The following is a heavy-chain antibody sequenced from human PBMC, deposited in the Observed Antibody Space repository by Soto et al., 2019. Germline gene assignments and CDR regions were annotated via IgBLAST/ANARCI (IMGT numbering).Heavy chain of an antibody. CDR3: AREWVEPEIYYYYGMDV. J-gene: IGHJ6*02. Sequence: GGSLRLSCAASGFTFSSYAMHWVGRAPGKGLEWVAVISYDGSNKYYADSVKGRFTISRDNSKNTLYLQMNSLRAEDTAVYYCAREWVEPEIYYYYGMDVWGQGTTVTVSS. CDR1: GFTFSSYA. CDR2: ISYDGSNK. V-gene: IGHV3-30-3*01. D-gene: IGHD1-26*01.